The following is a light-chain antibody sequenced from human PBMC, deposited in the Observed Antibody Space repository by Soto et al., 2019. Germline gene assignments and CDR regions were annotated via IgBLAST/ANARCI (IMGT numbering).Light chain of an antibody. Sequence: IVLTQSPGTLSLSPGERATLSCRASQSVSSSYLAWYQQKPGQAPRLLIYGASSRATGIPDRFSGSGSGTDFTLTIIRLEPEDFAVYYCQQYGSSPETFGQGTKVEIK. J-gene: IGKJ1*01. V-gene: IGKV3-20*01. CDR3: QQYGSSPET. CDR2: GAS. CDR1: QSVSSSY.